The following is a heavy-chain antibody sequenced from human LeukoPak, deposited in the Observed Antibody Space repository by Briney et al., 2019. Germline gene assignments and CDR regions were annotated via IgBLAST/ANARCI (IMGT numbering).Heavy chain of an antibody. V-gene: IGHV3-30*18. CDR3: AKGLSRLLRTTVTFYYYYGMDV. Sequence: GGSLRLSCAASGFTFSSYGMHWVRQAPGKGLEWVAVISYDGSNKYYADSAKGRFTISRDNSKNTLYLQMNSLRAEDTAVYYCAKGLSRLLRTTVTFYYYYGMDVWGQGTTVTVSS. J-gene: IGHJ6*02. CDR2: ISYDGSNK. CDR1: GFTFSSYG. D-gene: IGHD4-17*01.